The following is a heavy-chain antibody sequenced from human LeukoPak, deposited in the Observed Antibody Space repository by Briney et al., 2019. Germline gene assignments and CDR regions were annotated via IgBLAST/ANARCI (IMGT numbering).Heavy chain of an antibody. Sequence: GGSLRLSCAASGFTVSSNYMSWVRQAPGKGLEWVSVIYSGGSTYYADSVKGRFTISRDSFNDTLYLQMNNLRAEDTALYYCAKATTVTYTTPFDFWGQGILVIVSS. CDR1: GFTVSSNY. D-gene: IGHD4-17*01. J-gene: IGHJ4*02. CDR3: AKATTVTYTTPFDF. CDR2: IYSGGST. V-gene: IGHV3-66*01.